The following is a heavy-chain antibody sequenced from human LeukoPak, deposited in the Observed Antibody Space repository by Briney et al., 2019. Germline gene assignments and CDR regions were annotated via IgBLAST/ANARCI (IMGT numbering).Heavy chain of an antibody. J-gene: IGHJ5*02. CDR3: ARAIRFTINWFDP. CDR2: IYYSGST. V-gene: IGHV4-30-4*08. D-gene: IGHD3-10*01. Sequence: TTSQTLSLTCTVPGGSISSGDYYWSWVRQPPGKGLEWIGYIYYSGSTYYNPSLKSRVTISVDTSKNQFSLKLSSVTAADTAVYYCARAIRFTINWFDPWGQGTLVTVSS. CDR1: GGSISSGDYY.